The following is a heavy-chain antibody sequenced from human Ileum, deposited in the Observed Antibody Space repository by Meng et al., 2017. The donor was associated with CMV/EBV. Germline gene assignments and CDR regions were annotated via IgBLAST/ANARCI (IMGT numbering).Heavy chain of an antibody. V-gene: IGHV4-34*01. CDR1: GGSFSGYY. Sequence: AETLSLTCAVYGGSFSGYYWSWIRQPPGKGLEWIGEINHSGSTNYNPSLKSRVTISVDTSKNQFSLKLSSVTAADMAVYYCAVLGGIAAARRKNYYYYYGMDVWGQGTTVTVSS. D-gene: IGHD6-13*01. CDR3: AVLGGIAAARRKNYYYYYGMDV. CDR2: INHSGST. J-gene: IGHJ6*02.